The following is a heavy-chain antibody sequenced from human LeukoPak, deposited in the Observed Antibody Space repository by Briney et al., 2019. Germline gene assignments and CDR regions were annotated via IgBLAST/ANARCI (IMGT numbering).Heavy chain of an antibody. J-gene: IGHJ4*02. CDR2: ITGGGRNT. V-gene: IGHV3-23*01. D-gene: IGHD6-13*01. CDR3: AKTPGHTSSWQFDY. Sequence: GGSLRLSCAASGFTSGNYAMSWVRQAPGKGLEWVSTITGGGRNTYYADSVKGRFTISRDNSKNTLYLQMNSLRDEDTALYYCAKTPGHTSSWQFDYWGQGTLVTVSS. CDR1: GFTSGNYA.